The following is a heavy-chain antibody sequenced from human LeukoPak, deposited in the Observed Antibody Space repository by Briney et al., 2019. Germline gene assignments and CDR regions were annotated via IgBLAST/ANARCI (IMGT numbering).Heavy chain of an antibody. CDR3: ARGGYYDSSGYWYY. CDR2: IYYSGST. J-gene: IGHJ4*02. Sequence: PSETLSLTCTVSGGSISSYYWSWIRQPPGKGLEWIGYIYYSGSTNYNPSLKSRVTISVDTSKNQFSLKLSSVTAADPAVYYCARGGYYDSSGYWYYWGQGTLVTVSS. D-gene: IGHD3-22*01. CDR1: GGSISSYY. V-gene: IGHV4-59*01.